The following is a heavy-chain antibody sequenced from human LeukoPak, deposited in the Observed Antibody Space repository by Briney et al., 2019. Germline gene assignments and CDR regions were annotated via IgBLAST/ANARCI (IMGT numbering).Heavy chain of an antibody. D-gene: IGHD3-10*01. CDR1: GFTFSSYS. CDR3: ARDGLRMVRGVAYYYYGIDV. J-gene: IGHJ6*02. V-gene: IGHV3-21*01. Sequence: PGGSLRLSCAASGFTFSSYSMNWVRQAPGKGLEWVSSISSSSSYIYYADSVKGRFTISRDNAKNSLYLQMNSLRAEDTAVYYCARDGLRMVRGVAYYYYGIDVWGQGTTVTVSS. CDR2: ISSSSSYI.